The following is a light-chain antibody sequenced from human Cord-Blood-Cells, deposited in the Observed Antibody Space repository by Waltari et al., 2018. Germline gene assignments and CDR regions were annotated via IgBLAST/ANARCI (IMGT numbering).Light chain of an antibody. CDR2: YDD. J-gene: IGLJ2*01. Sequence: QSVLTQPPSVSEAPRQRVTISCSGSSPNIGNNAVTWYPQLPGKAPKLLIYYDDLLPSGVSDRFSGSKSGTSASLAISGLQSEDEADYYCAAWDDSLNGPVFGGGTKLTVL. V-gene: IGLV1-36*01. CDR3: AAWDDSLNGPV. CDR1: SPNIGNNA.